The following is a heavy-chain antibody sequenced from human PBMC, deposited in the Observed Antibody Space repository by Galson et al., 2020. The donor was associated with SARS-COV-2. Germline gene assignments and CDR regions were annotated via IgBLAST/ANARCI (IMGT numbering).Heavy chain of an antibody. J-gene: IGHJ4*02. Sequence: SETLSLTCTVSGGSISSYYWSWVRQPPGKGLEWIGYIFYSGSTSYCGGSNYDPSPNSRVTISVDTSKNQFYLKLSSVTAADTAVYYCARESGLLQSVDYWGQGTLVTVSS. V-gene: IGHV4-59*13. D-gene: IGHD2-21*01. CDR3: ARESGLLQSVDY. CDR2: IFYSGST. CDR1: GGSISSYY.